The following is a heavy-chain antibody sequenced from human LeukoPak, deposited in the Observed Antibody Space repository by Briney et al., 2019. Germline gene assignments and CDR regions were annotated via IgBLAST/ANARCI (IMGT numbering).Heavy chain of an antibody. J-gene: IGHJ4*02. CDR3: ARATDDFSLGDY. CDR2: INPNSGGT. V-gene: IGHV1-2*04. Sequence: ASVKVSCKASGYTFTGYYMHWVRQAPGQGLEWMGWINPNSGGTNYAQKFQGWVTMTRDTSISTAYMELSRLRSDDTAVYYCARATDDFSLGDYWGQETLVTVSS. CDR1: GYTFTGYY. D-gene: IGHD1-1*01.